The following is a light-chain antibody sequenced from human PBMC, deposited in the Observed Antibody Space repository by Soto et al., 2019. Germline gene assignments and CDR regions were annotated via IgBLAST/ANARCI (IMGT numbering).Light chain of an antibody. J-gene: IGLJ1*01. Sequence: QSALTQPASVSGSPGQSITISCTGTSSDVGGYNYVSWYQQHPGKAPKLMIYEVSNRPSAVSNRFSGSKSGNTASLTISGLQAEDEADYYCSSYTSSSIHDVFGTGTKLTVL. V-gene: IGLV2-14*01. CDR1: SSDVGGYNY. CDR3: SSYTSSSIHDV. CDR2: EVS.